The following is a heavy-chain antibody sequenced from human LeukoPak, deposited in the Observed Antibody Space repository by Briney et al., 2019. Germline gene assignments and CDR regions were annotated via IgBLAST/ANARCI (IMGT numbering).Heavy chain of an antibody. CDR2: ISSYGNTI. CDR1: GFTFSDYY. J-gene: IGHJ2*01. D-gene: IGHD1-26*01. CDR3: ARAGNYYRNWYFDL. Sequence: GGSLRLSCAASGFTFSDYYMSWIRQAPGKGLEWVSYISSYGNTIYYADSVKGRFIISRDNAKNSLYLQMESLRAEDTAVYYCARAGNYYRNWYFDLWGRGTLVTVSS. V-gene: IGHV3-11*04.